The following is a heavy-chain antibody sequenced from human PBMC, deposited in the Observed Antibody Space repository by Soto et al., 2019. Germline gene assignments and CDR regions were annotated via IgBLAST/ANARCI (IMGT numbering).Heavy chain of an antibody. D-gene: IGHD3-10*01. CDR3: ARTGSAKHSYYYYYMDV. J-gene: IGHJ6*03. V-gene: IGHV1-46*03. CDR2: INPSGGST. Sequence: ASVKVSCKASGYTFTGYYMHWVRQAPGQGLEWMGIINPSGGSTSYAQKFQGRVTMTRDTSTSTVYMELSSLRSEDTAVYYCARTGSAKHSYYYYYMDVWGKGTTVTVSS. CDR1: GYTFTGYY.